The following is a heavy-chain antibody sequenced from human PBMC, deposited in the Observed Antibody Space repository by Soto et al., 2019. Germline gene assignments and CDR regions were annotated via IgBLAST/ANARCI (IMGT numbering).Heavy chain of an antibody. CDR1: GGSFSGYY. J-gene: IGHJ6*02. CDR2: INHSGST. Sequence: KPSETLYLNCAVYGGSFSGYYWSWIRQPPGKGLEWIGEINHSGSTNYNPSLKSRVTISVDTSKNQFSLKLSSVTAADTAVYYCARVNGWNFYSAVLYYYYGMDVWGQGTTVTVSS. CDR3: ARVNGWNFYSAVLYYYYGMDV. D-gene: IGHD1-7*01. V-gene: IGHV4-34*01.